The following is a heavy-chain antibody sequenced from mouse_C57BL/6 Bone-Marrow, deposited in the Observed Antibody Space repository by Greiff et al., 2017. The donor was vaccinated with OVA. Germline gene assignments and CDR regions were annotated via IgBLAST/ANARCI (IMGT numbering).Heavy chain of an antibody. V-gene: IGHV5-17*01. CDR3: ARDYYYGSSYPYAMDY. J-gene: IGHJ4*01. Sequence: EVKLVESGGGLVKPGGSLKLSCAASGFTFSDYGMHWVRQAPEKGLEWVAYISSGSSTIYYADTVKGRFTISRDNAKNTLFLQMTSLRSEDTAMYYCARDYYYGSSYPYAMDYWGQGTSVTVSS. CDR2: ISSGSSTI. D-gene: IGHD1-1*01. CDR1: GFTFSDYG.